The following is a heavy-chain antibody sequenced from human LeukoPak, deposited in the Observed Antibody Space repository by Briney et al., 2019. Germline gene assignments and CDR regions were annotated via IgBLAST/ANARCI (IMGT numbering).Heavy chain of an antibody. CDR2: ISSSSSYI. CDR1: GFTFSSYS. D-gene: IGHD3-9*01. V-gene: IGHV3-21*01. J-gene: IGHJ4*02. CDR3: ARPHTGLRYFDWLIDY. Sequence: PGGPLRLSCAASGFTFSSYSMNWVRQSPGKGLEWVSSISSSSSYIYYADSVKGRFTISRENAKNSLYLQMNSLRAEDTAVYYCARPHTGLRYFDWLIDYWGQGTLVTVSS.